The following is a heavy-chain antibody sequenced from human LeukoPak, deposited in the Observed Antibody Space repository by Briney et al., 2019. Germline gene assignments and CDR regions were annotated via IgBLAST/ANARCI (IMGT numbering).Heavy chain of an antibody. CDR3: ARGGSDILAAYFPRIYGMDV. CDR2: IYNSGST. Sequence: SETLSLTCTVSGGSISNYYWSWIRQPPGKGLEWIGYIYNSGSTNYNPSLKSRVTISVDTSKSQFSLKLSSVTAADTAVYYCARGGSDILAAYFPRIYGMDVWGQGTTVTVAS. CDR1: GGSISNYY. D-gene: IGHD3-9*01. J-gene: IGHJ6*02. V-gene: IGHV4-59*01.